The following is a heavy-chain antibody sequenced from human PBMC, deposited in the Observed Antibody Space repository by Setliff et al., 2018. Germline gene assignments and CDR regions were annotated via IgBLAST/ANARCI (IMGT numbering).Heavy chain of an antibody. CDR2: ISGNSGYI. D-gene: IGHD6-6*01. J-gene: IGHJ5*02. Sequence: PGGSLRLSCAASGFTFSSNNMHWVRQAPGKGLEWVSCISGNSGYIYYADSVKGRFTISRDNAKNSLYLQMNSLRAEDTAVYYCARAPSSSSASWFDPWGQGTLVTVSS. CDR3: ARAPSSSSASWFDP. CDR1: GFTFSSNN. V-gene: IGHV3-21*01.